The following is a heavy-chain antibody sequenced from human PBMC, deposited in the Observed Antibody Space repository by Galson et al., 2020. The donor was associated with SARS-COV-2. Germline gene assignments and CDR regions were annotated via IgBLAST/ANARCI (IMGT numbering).Heavy chain of an antibody. CDR2: INGDGRSI. Sequence: GESLKISCAASGFSFINYWMHWVRQAPGKGLEWVSRINGDGRSIIYAESVKGRCTTSRDNAKNTLFLQVSSLGTEDTAVYYCARETALGGSYFYAYWGPGTLVTVSS. J-gene: IGHJ4*02. CDR1: GFSFINYW. V-gene: IGHV3-74*01. CDR3: ARETALGGSYFYAY. D-gene: IGHD1-26*01.